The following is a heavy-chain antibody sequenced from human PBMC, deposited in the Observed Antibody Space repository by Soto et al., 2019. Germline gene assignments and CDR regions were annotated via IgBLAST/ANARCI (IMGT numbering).Heavy chain of an antibody. CDR2: IHSGGNT. V-gene: IGHV3-66*01. D-gene: IGHD2-21*02. J-gene: IGHJ4*02. Sequence: EVQLVESGGGLVQPGGFLRLSCAVSGFSVSSTFMNWVRQATGKGLEWVAVIHSGGNTFYGDSVKGRFTISRDNSKNMVYLQMTSLRGDDTAVYFCARALVTTPPRTFDYWGQGTLVTVSS. CDR3: ARALVTTPPRTFDY. CDR1: GFSVSSTF.